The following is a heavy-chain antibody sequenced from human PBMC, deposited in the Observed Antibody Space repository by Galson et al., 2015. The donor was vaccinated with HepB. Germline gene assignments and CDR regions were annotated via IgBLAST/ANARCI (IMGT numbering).Heavy chain of an antibody. Sequence: SVKVSCKASGSTFSSYAISWVRPAPGQGLEWMGRIIPILGIANYAQKFQGRVTITADKSTSTAYMELSSLRSKDTAVYYCARDAPDPYYYDSSGYVYYYYMDVWGKGTTVTVSS. V-gene: IGHV1-69*04. J-gene: IGHJ6*03. D-gene: IGHD3-22*01. CDR2: IIPILGIA. CDR1: GSTFSSYA. CDR3: ARDAPDPYYYDSSGYVYYYYMDV.